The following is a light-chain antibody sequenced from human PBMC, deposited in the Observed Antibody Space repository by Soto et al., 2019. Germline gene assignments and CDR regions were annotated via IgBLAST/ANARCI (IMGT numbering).Light chain of an antibody. CDR3: SSYRRSNTYV. V-gene: IGLV2-14*01. CDR1: SSDVGGYNF. CDR2: EVS. Sequence: QSVLTQPASVSGSPGQSITISCTGTSSDVGGYNFVSWYQQHPGNAPKLVIYEVSNRPSGVSNRFSGSKSGNTASLTISGLQPEDEADFYCSSYRRSNTYVFGTGTKVTVL. J-gene: IGLJ1*01.